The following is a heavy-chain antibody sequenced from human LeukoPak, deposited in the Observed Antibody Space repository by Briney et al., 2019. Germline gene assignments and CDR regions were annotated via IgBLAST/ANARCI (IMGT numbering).Heavy chain of an antibody. Sequence: ASVKVSCKASGYTFTSYGISWVRQAPGQGLEWMGWISAYNGNTNYAQKLQGRVTMTTDTSTSTAYMELRSLRSDDTAVYYCARDGLWFGELSPLSFDYWGQGTLVTASS. CDR2: ISAYNGNT. CDR1: GYTFTSYG. D-gene: IGHD3-10*01. V-gene: IGHV1-18*01. CDR3: ARDGLWFGELSPLSFDY. J-gene: IGHJ4*02.